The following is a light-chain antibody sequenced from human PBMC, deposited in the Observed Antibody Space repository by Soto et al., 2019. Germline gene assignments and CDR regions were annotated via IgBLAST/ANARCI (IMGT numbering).Light chain of an antibody. V-gene: IGKV3-20*01. CDR1: QSININY. Sequence: EIVLTQSPGTLSLSPGERATLSYKASQSININYLSWYQQKPGQAPRLLIYGTSSRAAGIPDRFGGSGSGTDFTLTISRLEPEDFAVYYCQQYGSSPLTFGGGTKVEIK. CDR3: QQYGSSPLT. J-gene: IGKJ4*01. CDR2: GTS.